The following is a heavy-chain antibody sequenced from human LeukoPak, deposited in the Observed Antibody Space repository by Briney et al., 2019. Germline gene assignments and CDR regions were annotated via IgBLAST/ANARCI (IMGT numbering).Heavy chain of an antibody. CDR3: AKISHDYGDSADY. V-gene: IGHV3-21*01. D-gene: IGHD4-17*01. CDR2: IRTSSYDI. CDR1: GFTFSSYS. J-gene: IGHJ4*02. Sequence: GGSLRLSCAASGFTFSSYSMNWVRQAPGKGLEWVSSIRTSSYDIYYADSVKGRFTISRDNAKNSLYLQMNSLRAEDTAMYYCAKISHDYGDSADYWGQGTLVTVSS.